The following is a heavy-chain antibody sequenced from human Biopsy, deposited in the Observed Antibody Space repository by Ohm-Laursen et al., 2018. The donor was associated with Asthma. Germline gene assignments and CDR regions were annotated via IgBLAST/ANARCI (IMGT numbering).Heavy chain of an antibody. D-gene: IGHD6-19*01. J-gene: IGHJ4*02. CDR2: IIWNGARV. V-gene: IGHV3-9*01. CDR3: AQASSSGWSAPLDY. Sequence: SLRLSCAASGFVFAEYALHWVRQTPGKGLEWVSRIIWNGARVDYADAVKGRFTISRDNAKNSLYLQMNTLKTEDTAIYFCAQASSSGWSAPLDYWGQGMLVTVSS. CDR1: GFVFAEYA.